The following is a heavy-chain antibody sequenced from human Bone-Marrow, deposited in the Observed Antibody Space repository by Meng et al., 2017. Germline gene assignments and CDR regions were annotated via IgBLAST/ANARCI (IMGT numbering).Heavy chain of an antibody. CDR2: IYSGGST. CDR1: GFTVSSNY. Sequence: GGSLRLSCAASGFTVSSNYMSWVRQAPGKGLEWVSVIYSGGSTYYADSVKGRFTISRDNSKNTLYLQMNSLRAEDTAVYYCARGNAVYYYGSGVLFDPWGQGTLVTVSS. J-gene: IGHJ5*02. CDR3: ARGNAVYYYGSGVLFDP. V-gene: IGHV3-53*01. D-gene: IGHD3-10*01.